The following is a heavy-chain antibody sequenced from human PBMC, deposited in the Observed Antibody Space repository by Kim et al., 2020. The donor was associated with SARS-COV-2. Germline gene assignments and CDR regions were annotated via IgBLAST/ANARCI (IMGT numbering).Heavy chain of an antibody. CDR3: ASRFLEWLYRPGAFDI. J-gene: IGHJ3*02. D-gene: IGHD3-3*01. V-gene: IGHV4-34*01. Sequence: SLKSPVTISVDTSKNQFSLKLSSVTAADTAVYYCASRFLEWLYRPGAFDIWGQGTMVTVSS.